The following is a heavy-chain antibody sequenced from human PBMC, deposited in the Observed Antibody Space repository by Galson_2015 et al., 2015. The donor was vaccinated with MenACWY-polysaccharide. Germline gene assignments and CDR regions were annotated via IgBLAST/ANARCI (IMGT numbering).Heavy chain of an antibody. J-gene: IGHJ5*02. CDR3: ATEAGSSDRAGWFDP. CDR2: TTPDENIK. Sequence: SLRLSCADSKFSFSNYVMHWVRQAPGKGLEWVAVTTPDENIKIYAESVKGRFTISRDNSKKTLYLAMDSLRFDDTGVYFCATEAGSSDRAGWFDPWGQGTLVIVSS. D-gene: IGHD6-25*01. V-gene: IGHV3-30-3*01. CDR1: KFSFSNYV.